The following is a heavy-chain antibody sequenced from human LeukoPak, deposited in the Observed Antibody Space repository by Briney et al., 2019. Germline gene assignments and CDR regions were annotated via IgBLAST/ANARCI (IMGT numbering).Heavy chain of an antibody. D-gene: IGHD3-22*01. V-gene: IGHV4-38-2*02. CDR1: GYSISSGYY. CDR3: ARVYDSSGYYFSGAFDI. J-gene: IGHJ3*02. Sequence: SETLSLTCTVSGYSISSGYYWGWIRQPPGKGLEWIGSIYHSGSTYYNPSLKSRVTISVDTSKNQFSLKLSSATAADTAVYYCARVYDSSGYYFSGAFDIWGQGTMVTVSS. CDR2: IYHSGST.